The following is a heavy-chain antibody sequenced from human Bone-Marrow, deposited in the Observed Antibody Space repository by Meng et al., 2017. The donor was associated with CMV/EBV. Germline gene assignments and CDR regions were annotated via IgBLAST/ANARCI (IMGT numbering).Heavy chain of an antibody. D-gene: IGHD1-1*01. CDR2: IYCDDDK. V-gene: IGHV2-5*02. CDR1: LSTSGGG. CDR3: AHRRGLQGYWDAGYFDY. J-gene: IGHJ4*02. Sequence: LSTSGGGVGGSRQAPGQALEWLALIYCDDDKRYSPSLRSRLTITKDTPGNQVVLTMTNMDPVDTATDYCAHRRGLQGYWDAGYFDYWGQGTLVTVSS.